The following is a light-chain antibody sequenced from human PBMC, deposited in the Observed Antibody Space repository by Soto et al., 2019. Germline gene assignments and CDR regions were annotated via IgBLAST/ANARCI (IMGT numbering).Light chain of an antibody. CDR3: QQRSNWLT. CDR2: DAS. V-gene: IGKV3-11*01. CDR1: QSVSSY. Sequence: EIVLTQSPATLSLSPGERATLSCRASQSVSSYLAWYQQKPGQAPRLLIYDASNRATGIPARFSGSGSGTDLTLTISSLGPEDFAVYYCQQRSNWLTFGGGTKVEIK. J-gene: IGKJ4*01.